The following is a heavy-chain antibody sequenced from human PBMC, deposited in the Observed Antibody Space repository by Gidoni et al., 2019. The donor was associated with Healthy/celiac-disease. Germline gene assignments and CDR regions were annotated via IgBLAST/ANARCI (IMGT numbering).Heavy chain of an antibody. CDR3: AREITIFGVVSAFDI. D-gene: IGHD3-3*01. Sequence: EVQLVESGGGLIEPGGSLRRSCAAPGFTVSSNYMSWVRQAPGKGLEWGSFISSCGSTYYAASVKGRFTISRDNSKNTLYLQMNSLRSEDTAVYYCAREITIFGVVSAFDIWGQGTMVTVSS. V-gene: IGHV3-53*01. CDR1: GFTVSSNY. CDR2: ISSCGST. J-gene: IGHJ3*02.